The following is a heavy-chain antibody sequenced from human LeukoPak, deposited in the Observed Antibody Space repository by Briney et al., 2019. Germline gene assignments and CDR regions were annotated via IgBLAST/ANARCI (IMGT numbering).Heavy chain of an antibody. D-gene: IGHD1-26*01. CDR1: GLTFSTHA. CDR3: AKDLVGILPDAFDI. CDR2: ISGSGDRT. Sequence: GGSLRLSCSVSGLTFSTHAMTWVRQVPGKGLEWVSGISGSGDRTYYAESVKGRFSISRDNSKNTLYLQMFNVRAEDTAVYYCAKDLVGILPDAFDIWGQGTMVTVSS. V-gene: IGHV3-23*01. J-gene: IGHJ3*02.